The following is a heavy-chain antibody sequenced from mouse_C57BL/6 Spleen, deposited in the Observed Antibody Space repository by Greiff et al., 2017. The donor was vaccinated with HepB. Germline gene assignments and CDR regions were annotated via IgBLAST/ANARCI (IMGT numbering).Heavy chain of an antibody. D-gene: IGHD2-4*01. CDR1: GYTFTSYD. CDR2: IYPRDGST. CDR3: AREGGIDDYLFAY. Sequence: VKLMESGPELVKPGASVKLSCKASGYTFTSYDINWVKQRPGQGLEWIGWIYPRDGSTKYNEKFKGKATLTVDTSSSTAYMELHSLTSEDSAVYFCAREGGIDDYLFAYWGQGTLVTVSA. V-gene: IGHV1-85*01. J-gene: IGHJ3*01.